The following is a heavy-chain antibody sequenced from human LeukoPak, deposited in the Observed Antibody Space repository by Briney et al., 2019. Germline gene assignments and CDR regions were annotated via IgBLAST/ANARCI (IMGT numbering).Heavy chain of an antibody. CDR2: ISSNGGST. CDR1: GFTFSSYA. Sequence: GGSLRLSCSASGFTFSSYAMHWVRQAPGKGLEYVSAISSNGGSTHYADSVKGRFTISRDNSKNTVYLQMRNLRVEHTAVYYCAKVVAGNIDYYFDYWGQGILVAVSS. J-gene: IGHJ4*02. CDR3: AKVVAGNIDYYFDY. D-gene: IGHD2/OR15-2a*01. V-gene: IGHV3-64*04.